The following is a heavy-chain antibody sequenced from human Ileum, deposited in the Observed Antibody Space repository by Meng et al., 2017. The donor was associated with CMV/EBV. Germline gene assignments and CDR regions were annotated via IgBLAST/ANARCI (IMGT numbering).Heavy chain of an antibody. V-gene: IGHV3-74*01. Sequence: GGSLRLSCASSGFIIRSYWMHWVRQSPGKGLMWVSRIDADGSGIAYADSVEGRFTISRDNAKNTVSLQMNSLRAEDTAVYYCARDPAGYDAFDIWGQGTMVTVSS. CDR3: ARDPAGYDAFDI. CDR1: GFIIRSYW. D-gene: IGHD3-22*01. J-gene: IGHJ3*02. CDR2: IDADGSGI.